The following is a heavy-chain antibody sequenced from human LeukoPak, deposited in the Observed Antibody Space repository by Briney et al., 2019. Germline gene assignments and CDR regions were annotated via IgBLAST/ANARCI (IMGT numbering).Heavy chain of an antibody. CDR1: GGSFSGYY. J-gene: IGHJ4*02. CDR2: INHSGST. CDR3: ARKRRSGWYVY. Sequence: SETLSLTCAVYGGSFSGYYWSWIRQPPGKGLEWIGEINHSGSTNYNPSLKSRVTISVDTSKNQFSLKLSSVTAADTAVYYCARKRRSGWYVYWGQGTLVTVSS. D-gene: IGHD6-19*01. V-gene: IGHV4-34*01.